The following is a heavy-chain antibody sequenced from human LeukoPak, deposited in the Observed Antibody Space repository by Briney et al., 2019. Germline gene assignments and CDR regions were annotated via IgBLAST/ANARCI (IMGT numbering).Heavy chain of an antibody. J-gene: IGHJ5*02. V-gene: IGHV1-18*01. D-gene: IGHD3-9*01. CDR1: GYTFTSYG. CDR3: ARSNYYDILTGLSRFDP. Sequence: GGSVKVSCKASGYTFTSYGISWVRQAPGQGLEWMGWISAYNGNTNYAQKLQGRVTMTTDTSTSTAYMELRSLRSDDTAVYYCARSNYYDILTGLSRFDPWGQGTLVTVSS. CDR2: ISAYNGNT.